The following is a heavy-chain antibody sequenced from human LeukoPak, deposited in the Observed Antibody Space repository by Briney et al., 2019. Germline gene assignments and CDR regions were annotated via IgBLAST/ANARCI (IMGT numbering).Heavy chain of an antibody. J-gene: IGHJ4*02. CDR3: ARGTLKQLSFDY. Sequence: SETLSLTCAVYAESFSDYYWSWIRQPPGKGLEWIGYIYYSGSTNYNPSLKSRVTISVDTSKNQSSLKLSSVTAADTAVYYCARGTLKQLSFDYWGQGTLVTVSS. D-gene: IGHD6-13*01. CDR1: AESFSDYY. V-gene: IGHV4-59*01. CDR2: IYYSGST.